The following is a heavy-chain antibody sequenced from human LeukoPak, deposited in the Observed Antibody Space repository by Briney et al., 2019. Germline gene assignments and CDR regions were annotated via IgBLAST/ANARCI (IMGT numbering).Heavy chain of an antibody. V-gene: IGHV3-20*01. J-gene: IGHJ4*02. D-gene: IGHD1-26*01. CDR1: GFTFDDYG. CDR2: INWNGGST. CDR3: ARVHIVGQTAYFDY. Sequence: GRSLRLSCAASGFTFDDYGMSWVRQAPGKGLEWVPGINWNGGSTGYADSVKGRFTISRDNAKNSLYLQMNSLRAEDTALYHCARVHIVGQTAYFDYWGQGTLVTVSS.